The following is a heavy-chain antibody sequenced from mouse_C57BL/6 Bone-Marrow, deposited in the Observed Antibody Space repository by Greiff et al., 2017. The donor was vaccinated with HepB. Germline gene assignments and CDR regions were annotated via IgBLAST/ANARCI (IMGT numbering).Heavy chain of an antibody. J-gene: IGHJ4*01. CDR1: GFTFSDYG. D-gene: IGHD2-4*01. V-gene: IGHV5-17*01. CDR3: ARLGIYDYDYYAMDY. Sequence: EVKVEESGGGLVKPGGSLKLSCAASGFTFSDYGMHWVRQAPEKGLEWVAYISSGSSTIYYADTVKGRFTISRDNAKNTLFLQMTSLRSEDTAMYYCARLGIYDYDYYAMDYWGQGTSVTVSS. CDR2: ISSGSSTI.